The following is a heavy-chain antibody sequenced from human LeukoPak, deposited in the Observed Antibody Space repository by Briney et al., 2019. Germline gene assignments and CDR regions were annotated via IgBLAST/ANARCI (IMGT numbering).Heavy chain of an antibody. Sequence: PSETLSLTCTVSGGSVSSTTYYWSWIRQPPGKGLEWIASINYSGTTYYNPSLKSRATISVDTSEHQFSLKLSSVTAADTAVYYCARYVVYGSGKYYFDYWGQGTLVTVSS. CDR2: INYSGTT. V-gene: IGHV4-39*01. CDR1: GGSVSSTTYY. CDR3: ARYVVYGSGKYYFDY. D-gene: IGHD3-10*01. J-gene: IGHJ4*02.